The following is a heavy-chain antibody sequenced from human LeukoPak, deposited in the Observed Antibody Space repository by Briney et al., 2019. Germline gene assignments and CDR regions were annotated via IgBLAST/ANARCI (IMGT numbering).Heavy chain of an antibody. V-gene: IGHV4-39*07. CDR3: ARARDVLRFFGLDV. D-gene: IGHD3-3*01. Sequence: KASETLSLTCTVSGGSISSSSYYWGWIRQPPGKGLEWIGSIYYSGSTYYNPSLKSRVTISVATSKNQFSLKLSSVTAADTAVYYCARARDVLRFFGLDVWGKGTTVTVSS. CDR1: GGSISSSSYY. J-gene: IGHJ6*04. CDR2: IYYSGST.